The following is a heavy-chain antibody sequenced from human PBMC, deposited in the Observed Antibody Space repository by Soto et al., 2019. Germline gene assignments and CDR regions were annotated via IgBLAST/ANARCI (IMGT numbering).Heavy chain of an antibody. CDR2: VHATGTT. V-gene: IGHV4-4*07. J-gene: IGHJ5*02. CDR3: VRDGSKSLRDWLDP. Sequence: SETLSLTCNVSGGSISKFYWAWIRKTAGNGLEWMGRVHATGTTDYNPSLRSRVAMSVDISKKTFSLRLRSVTGADSGVYYCVRDGSKSLRDWLDPWGQGILVTVSS. CDR1: GGSISKFY.